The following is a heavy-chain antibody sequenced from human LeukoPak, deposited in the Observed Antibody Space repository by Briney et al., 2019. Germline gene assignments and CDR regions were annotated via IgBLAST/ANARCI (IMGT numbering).Heavy chain of an antibody. V-gene: IGHV1-2*02. CDR2: INPNSGGT. CDR3: ARGDCSSTSCYSLDP. CDR1: GYTFTGYY. D-gene: IGHD2-2*01. Sequence: ASVKVSCKASGYTFTGYYMHWVRQAPGQGLEWMGWINPNSGGTNYAQKFQGRVTMTRDTSISTAYMELSRLRSDDTAVYYCARGDCSSTSCYSLDPWGQGTLVTVSS. J-gene: IGHJ5*02.